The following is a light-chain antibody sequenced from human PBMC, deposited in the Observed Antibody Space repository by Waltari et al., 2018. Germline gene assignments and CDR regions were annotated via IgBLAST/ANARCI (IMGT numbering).Light chain of an antibody. CDR3: HSYDTNQLGV. V-gene: IGLV6-57*03. CDR1: SGSIDNNF. J-gene: IGLJ2*01. Sequence: FMLTQPHSVSESPGKTVTVSCTRSSGSIDNNFVQWYQQRPGSAPTTLIYEDYQRPSGVPDRFSGSIDSTSNSASLTISGLKPEDEAYYYCHSYDTNQLGVFGGGTKLTVL. CDR2: EDY.